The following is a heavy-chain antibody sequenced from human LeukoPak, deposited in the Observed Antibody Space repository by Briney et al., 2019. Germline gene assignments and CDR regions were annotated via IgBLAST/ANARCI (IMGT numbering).Heavy chain of an antibody. CDR1: GFTFSSYS. CDR3: ARWERGYSPVGAFDI. D-gene: IGHD5-18*01. CDR2: ISSSSSYI. Sequence: GGSLRLSCAASGFTFSSYSMNWVRQAPGKGLEWVSSISSSSSYIYYADSVKGRFTISRDNAKNSLYLQMNSLRAEDTAVYYCARWERGYSPVGAFDIWGQGTMVTVSS. V-gene: IGHV3-21*04. J-gene: IGHJ3*02.